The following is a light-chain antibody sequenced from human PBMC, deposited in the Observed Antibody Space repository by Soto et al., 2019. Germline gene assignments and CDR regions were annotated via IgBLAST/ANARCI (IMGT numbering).Light chain of an antibody. CDR3: TAYAGGNHG. J-gene: IGLJ1*01. V-gene: IGLV2-8*01. CDR1: SSAVGGYNY. CDR2: EVN. Sequence: QSALTQPPSASGSPGQSVTISCTGTSSAVGGYNYVSWYQQNPGKVPKLMIYEVNKRPSGVPDRFSGSKSGNTDSLTVSGRQAEDEADYYCTAYAGGNHGFGPGTKLTV.